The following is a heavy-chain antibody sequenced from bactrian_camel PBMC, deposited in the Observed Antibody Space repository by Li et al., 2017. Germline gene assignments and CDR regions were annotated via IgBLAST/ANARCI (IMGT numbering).Heavy chain of an antibody. CDR1: GLAFSNSC. CDR3: VKASSPGGLDSWYIGTEADFGY. J-gene: IGHJ6*01. D-gene: IGHD6*01. V-gene: IGHV3S57*01. CDR2: IGSSGST. Sequence: HVQLVESGGGTVQAGGSLRLSCTASGLAFSNSCMGWFRQAPGKVREGVAIIGSSGSTGHADSVKGRFTISRDNTKNMLYLQMNSLKSEDTALYYCVKASSPGGLDSWYIGTEADFGYWGQGTQVTVS.